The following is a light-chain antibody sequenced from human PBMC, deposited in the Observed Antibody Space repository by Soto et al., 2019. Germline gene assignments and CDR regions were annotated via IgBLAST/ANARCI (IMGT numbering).Light chain of an antibody. J-gene: IGKJ4*01. CDR2: DAS. Sequence: DIQMTQSASSLSASVGDRFTIAFHASQDISNYLNWYQQKPGRAPKFLIYDASSLESGVPLRFSGSGSGTEFTLTISNLQPDDFATYYCQQYDNYPLTFGGGTKVDI. V-gene: IGKV1-33*01. CDR3: QQYDNYPLT. CDR1: QDISNY.